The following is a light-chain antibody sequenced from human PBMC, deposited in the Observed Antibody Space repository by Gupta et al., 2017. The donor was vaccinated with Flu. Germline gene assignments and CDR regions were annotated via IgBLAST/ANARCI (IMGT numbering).Light chain of an antibody. CDR2: KTD. CDR1: TGAVTSGYF. J-gene: IGLJ3*02. CDR3: LLFYNYDWV. V-gene: IGLV7-43*01. Sequence: QTVVLQQPSFTLSPRGPVTLTSAPNTGAVTSGYFANWFQQKPGQAPRALFYKTDKKNAWTPARFAGFLLGGKAALTLSAVQPEDEAEYFCLLFYNYDWVFGGGTKLTVL.